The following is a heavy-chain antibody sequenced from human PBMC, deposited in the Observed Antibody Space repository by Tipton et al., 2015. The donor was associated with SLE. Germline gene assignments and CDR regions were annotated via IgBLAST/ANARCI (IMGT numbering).Heavy chain of an antibody. CDR1: GGSISSYY. V-gene: IGHV4-59*01. J-gene: IGHJ3*02. CDR3: AREMSARAFDI. D-gene: IGHD5-18*01. Sequence: TLSLTCTVSGGSISSYYWSWSRQPPGKGLEWIGYIYYSGRTNYNPSLKSRVTISVDTSKNQFSLKVSSVIAADTAVYYCAREMSARAFDIWGQGTMVTVSS. CDR2: IYYSGRT.